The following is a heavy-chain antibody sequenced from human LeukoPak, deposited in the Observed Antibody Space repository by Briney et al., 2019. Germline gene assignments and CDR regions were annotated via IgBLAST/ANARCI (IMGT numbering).Heavy chain of an antibody. V-gene: IGHV3-30-3*01. Sequence: GRSLRLSCAASGFTFSSYAMHWVRQAPGKGLEWVAVISHDGSNKYYADSVKGRFTISRDNSKNTLYLQMNSLRAEDTAVYYCARVHSSSWSDYWGQGTLVTVSS. CDR2: ISHDGSNK. D-gene: IGHD6-13*01. CDR1: GFTFSSYA. CDR3: ARVHSSSWSDY. J-gene: IGHJ4*01.